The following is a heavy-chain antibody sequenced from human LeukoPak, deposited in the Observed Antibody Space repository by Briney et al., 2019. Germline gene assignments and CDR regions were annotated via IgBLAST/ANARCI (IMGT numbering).Heavy chain of an antibody. V-gene: IGHV4-39*01. CDR2: IYYSGST. CDR3: ASQGHSGGSLGGY. Sequence: SETLSLTCTVSGGSISSSSYYWGWIRQPPGKGLEWIGSIYYSGSTYYNPSLKSRVTISVDTSKNQFSLKLSSVTAADTAVYYCASQGHSGGSLGGYWGQGTLVTVSS. CDR1: GGSISSSSYY. D-gene: IGHD2-15*01. J-gene: IGHJ4*02.